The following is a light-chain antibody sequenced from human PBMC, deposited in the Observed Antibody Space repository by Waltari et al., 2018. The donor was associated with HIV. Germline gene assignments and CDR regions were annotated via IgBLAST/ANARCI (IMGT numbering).Light chain of an antibody. CDR2: SKN. CDR1: NSNIGSNT. V-gene: IGLV1-44*01. Sequence: QSVLTQPPSASGTPGQRVTISCSGSNSNIGSNTVNWYKQLPGTAPKLLSVSKNQRPSGVPDRFSGSKSGTSASLAISGLQSEDEAHYYCAAWDDSLNGRWVFGGGTKLTVL. CDR3: AAWDDSLNGRWV. J-gene: IGLJ3*02.